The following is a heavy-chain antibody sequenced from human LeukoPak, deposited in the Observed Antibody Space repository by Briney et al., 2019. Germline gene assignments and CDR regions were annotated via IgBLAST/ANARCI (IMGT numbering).Heavy chain of an antibody. V-gene: IGHV1-18*01. D-gene: IGHD3-9*01. J-gene: IGHJ2*01. CDR3: ARSPLGYDSLTVYSLWWYFDL. CDR2: ISAYNGNT. Sequence: EASVKVSCKASGYTFTSYGISWVRQAPGQGLEWMGWISAYNGNTNYAQKLQGRVTLTTDTSTSTAYMELRSLRSDDTAVYYCARSPLGYDSLTVYSLWWYFDLWGRGTLVTVSS. CDR1: GYTFTSYG.